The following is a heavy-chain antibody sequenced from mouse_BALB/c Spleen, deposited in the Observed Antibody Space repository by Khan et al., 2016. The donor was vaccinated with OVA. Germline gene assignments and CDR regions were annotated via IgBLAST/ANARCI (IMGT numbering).Heavy chain of an antibody. Sequence: QVQLKQSGAELMKPGASVKISCKASGYTFSTYWIEWVKQRPGHGLEWIGEILPRSGSTNYNENFKGKATFTADTSSNTASMHLSSLTSEDSAVSYCASTARAYYYAMDYWGQGTSVTVSS. CDR3: ASTARAYYYAMDY. J-gene: IGHJ4*01. CDR2: ILPRSGST. D-gene: IGHD3-1*01. V-gene: IGHV1-9*01. CDR1: GYTFSTYW.